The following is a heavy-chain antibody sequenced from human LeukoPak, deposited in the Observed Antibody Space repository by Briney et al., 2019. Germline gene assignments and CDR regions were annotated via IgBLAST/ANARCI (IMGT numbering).Heavy chain of an antibody. V-gene: IGHV1-2*02. J-gene: IGHJ5*02. D-gene: IGHD3-22*01. CDR2: SNPNSGGT. CDR3: ARFRFDYYDSSGTSNWFDP. Sequence: ASVKVSCKASGYTFTGYYMHWVRQAPGQGLEGMGWSNPNSGGTNYAQKFQGRVTMTRDTSISTAYMELSRLRSDDTAVYYCARFRFDYYDSSGTSNWFDPWGQGTLVTVSS. CDR1: GYTFTGYY.